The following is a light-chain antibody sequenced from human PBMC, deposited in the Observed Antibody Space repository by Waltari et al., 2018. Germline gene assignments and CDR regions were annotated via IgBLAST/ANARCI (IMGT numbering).Light chain of an antibody. J-gene: IGKJ2*01. CDR2: GAL. V-gene: IGKV3-20*01. Sequence: EIVLTQSPGPLSLSPGERATLSCRASQSLNIAYVAWDQHKSGQAPRLLIYGALYRATGIPDRFSGSGSGTDFTLTISRLEPDDFAVYYCQQYDTSPATFGQGTKLEIK. CDR1: QSLNIAY. CDR3: QQYDTSPAT.